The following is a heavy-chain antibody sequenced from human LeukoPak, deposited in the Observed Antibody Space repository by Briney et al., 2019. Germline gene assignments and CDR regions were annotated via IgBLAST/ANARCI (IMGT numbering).Heavy chain of an antibody. J-gene: IGHJ4*02. CDR1: GYTFTGYY. D-gene: IGHD4-23*01. CDR3: ARPFIETPSLGALDY. V-gene: IGHV1-2*02. Sequence: ASVKVSCKASGYTFTGYYMHWVRQAPGQGLEWMGWINPNSGGTNHAQKFQGRVNMTRDTSISTAYMELSRLRSDDTAVYYCARPFIETPSLGALDYWGQGTLVTVSS. CDR2: INPNSGGT.